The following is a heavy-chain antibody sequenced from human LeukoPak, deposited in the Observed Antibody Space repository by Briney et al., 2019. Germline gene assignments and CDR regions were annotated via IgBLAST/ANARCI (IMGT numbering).Heavy chain of an antibody. CDR2: INGGGGAT. V-gene: IGHV3-23*01. D-gene: IGHD2-2*01. J-gene: IGHJ3*01. CDR3: ARWTASWYANACDV. Sequence: GGSLRLSCAASVFSFNHNAMSWVRQAPGKGLEWVSAINGGGGATEYADSVKGRFTISRDNSKRTLYLQMNSLRPEDTAVYYCARWTASWYANACDVWGQGTLLTVSS. CDR1: VFSFNHNA.